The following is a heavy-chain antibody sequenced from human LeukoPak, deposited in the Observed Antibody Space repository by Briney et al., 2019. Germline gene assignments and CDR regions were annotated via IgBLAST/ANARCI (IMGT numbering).Heavy chain of an antibody. Sequence: GGSLRLSCAAAGFPFSSYAMSWVRQAPGKGLEWVSAISGSGGSTYYADSVKGRFTISRDNSKNTLYLQMNSLRAEDTAIYYCAKGLYSNYELGLDYWGQGTLVTVSS. CDR2: ISGSGGST. D-gene: IGHD4-11*01. J-gene: IGHJ4*02. CDR1: GFPFSSYA. CDR3: AKGLYSNYELGLDY. V-gene: IGHV3-23*01.